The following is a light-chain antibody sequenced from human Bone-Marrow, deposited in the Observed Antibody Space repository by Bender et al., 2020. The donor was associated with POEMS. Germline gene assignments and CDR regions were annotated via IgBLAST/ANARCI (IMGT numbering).Light chain of an antibody. CDR2: ENS. Sequence: QSVLTQPPSVSGAPGQRVTISCTGSSSNIGAGYDVYWFKQLPGTAPKLLIYENSNRPSGVPDRFSGSNSGTTATLTISGTQPMDEADYYCQAWDSGAVIFGGGTSLIVL. CDR1: SSNIGAGYD. J-gene: IGLJ2*01. CDR3: QAWDSGAVI. V-gene: IGLV1-40*01.